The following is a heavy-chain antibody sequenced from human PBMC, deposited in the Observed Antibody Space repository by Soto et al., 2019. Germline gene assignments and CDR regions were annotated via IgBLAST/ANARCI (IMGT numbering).Heavy chain of an antibody. Sequence: APGKGSCKGSGFTLSNHGISWGRQGPGQGLEWMGWISAYNGNTNYAQKLQGRVTMTTDTSTSTAYMELRSLRSDDTAVYYCARDHGILNYYYMDVWGKGTTVTVSS. D-gene: IGHD3-9*01. CDR1: GFTLSNHG. CDR2: ISAYNGNT. CDR3: ARDHGILNYYYMDV. V-gene: IGHV1-18*01. J-gene: IGHJ6*03.